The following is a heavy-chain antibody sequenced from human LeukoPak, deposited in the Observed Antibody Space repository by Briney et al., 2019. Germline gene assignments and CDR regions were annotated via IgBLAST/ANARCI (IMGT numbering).Heavy chain of an antibody. CDR1: GFTFSSYA. V-gene: IGHV3-23*01. CDR2: ISGSGGST. J-gene: IGHJ6*03. Sequence: PGGSLRLSCAASGFTFSSYAMSWVRQAPGKGLEWVSAISGSGGSTYYADSVKGRFTISRDNAKNTLYLQMNSLRAEDTAVYYCARENYYDSSGFRAYYMDVWGKGTTVTISS. CDR3: ARENYYDSSGFRAYYMDV. D-gene: IGHD3-22*01.